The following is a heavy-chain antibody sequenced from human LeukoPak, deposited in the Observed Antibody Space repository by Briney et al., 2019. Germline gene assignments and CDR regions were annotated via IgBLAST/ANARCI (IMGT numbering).Heavy chain of an antibody. V-gene: IGHV4-34*01. Sequence: SETLSLTCAVYGGSFSGYYWSWIRQPPGKGLEWIGEINYSGSTNYNPSLKSRVTISVDTSKNQFSLKLSSVTAADTAVYYCARVVDSWIQLFDYWGQGTLVTVSS. CDR3: ARVVDSWIQLFDY. CDR2: INYSGST. D-gene: IGHD5-18*01. J-gene: IGHJ4*02. CDR1: GGSFSGYY.